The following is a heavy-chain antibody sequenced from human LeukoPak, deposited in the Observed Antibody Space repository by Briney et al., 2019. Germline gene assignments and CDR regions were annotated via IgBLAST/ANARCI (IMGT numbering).Heavy chain of an antibody. CDR3: ARDTTGYYYYGMDV. D-gene: IGHD4-17*01. V-gene: IGHV4-59*01. Sequence: SETLSLTCTVSGGSTSSYYWSWIRQPPGKELEWIGYIYYSGSTNYNPSLKSRVTISVDTSKNQFSLKLNSVTAADTAVYYCARDTTGYYYYGMDVWGQGTTVTVSS. CDR2: IYYSGST. J-gene: IGHJ6*02. CDR1: GGSTSSYY.